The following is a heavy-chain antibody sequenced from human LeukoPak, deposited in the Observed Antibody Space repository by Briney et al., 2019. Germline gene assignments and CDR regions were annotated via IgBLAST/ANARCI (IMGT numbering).Heavy chain of an antibody. CDR3: ARDLGGDYDY. J-gene: IGHJ4*02. V-gene: IGHV4-59*01. Sequence: SETLPLTCTVSGGSISSYYWSWIRQPPGKGLEWIGYIYYSGSTNYNPSLKSRVTISVDTSKNQFSLKLSSVTAADTAVYYCARDLGGDYDYWGQGTLVTVSS. CDR1: GGSISSYY. CDR2: IYYSGST. D-gene: IGHD4-17*01.